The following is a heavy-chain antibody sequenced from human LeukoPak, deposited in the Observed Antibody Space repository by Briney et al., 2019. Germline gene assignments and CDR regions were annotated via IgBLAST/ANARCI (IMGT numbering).Heavy chain of an antibody. D-gene: IGHD3-22*01. V-gene: IGHV1-2*02. CDR3: ARASSVGSGYDYYYYYMDV. Sequence: ASVKVSCKASGHTFTGYYMHWVRQAPGQWLEWMGWINANSGDTNYAQKFQGRVTMTRDTSINTAYMELSRLRSDDTAVYYCARASSVGSGYDYYYYYMDVWGKGTTVTVSS. J-gene: IGHJ6*03. CDR1: GHTFTGYY. CDR2: INANSGDT.